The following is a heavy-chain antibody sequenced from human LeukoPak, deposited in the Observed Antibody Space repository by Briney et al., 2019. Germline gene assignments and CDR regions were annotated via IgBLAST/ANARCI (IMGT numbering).Heavy chain of an antibody. Sequence: ASVTVSCKVSGYTLTELSMHWVRQAPGKGFEWMGRFDPEKGETIYAQKFQGRVTMTEDTSTDTAYMELSSLRSEDTAVYYCATEGYYDSSGYYNDYWGQGTVVTVSS. V-gene: IGHV1-24*01. J-gene: IGHJ4*02. CDR2: FDPEKGET. CDR1: GYTLTELS. CDR3: ATEGYYDSSGYYNDY. D-gene: IGHD3-22*01.